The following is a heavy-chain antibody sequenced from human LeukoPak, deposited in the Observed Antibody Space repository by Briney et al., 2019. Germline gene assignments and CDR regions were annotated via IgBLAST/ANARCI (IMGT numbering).Heavy chain of an antibody. CDR3: ARTSSQMATDY. D-gene: IGHD2-8*01. V-gene: IGHV4-30-2*01. J-gene: IGHJ4*02. Sequence: SETLSLTCTVSGGSISSGGYYWSWIRQPPGKGLEWIGYIYHSGSTYYNPSLKSRVTISVDRSKNQFSLKLRPVTAADTAVYYCARTSSQMATDYWGQGTLVTVSS. CDR1: GGSISSGGYY. CDR2: IYHSGST.